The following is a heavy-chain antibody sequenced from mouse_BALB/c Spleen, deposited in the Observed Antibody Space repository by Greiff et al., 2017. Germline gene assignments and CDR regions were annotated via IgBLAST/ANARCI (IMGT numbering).Heavy chain of an antibody. D-gene: IGHD4-1*01. V-gene: IGHV1-4*01. CDR1: GYTFTSYT. J-gene: IGHJ1*01. CDR3: AKLGRKDWYFDV. CDR2: INPSSGYT. Sequence: QVQLQQSGAELARPGASVKMSCKASGYTFTSYTMHWVKQRPGQGLEWIGYINPSSGYTNYNQKFKDKATLTADKSSSTAYMQLSSLTSEDSAVYYCAKLGRKDWYFDVWGAGTTVTVSS.